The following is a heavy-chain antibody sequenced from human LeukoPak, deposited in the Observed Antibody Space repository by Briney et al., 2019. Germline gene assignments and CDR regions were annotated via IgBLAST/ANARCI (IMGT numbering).Heavy chain of an antibody. CDR2: VRTKTHGGAP. J-gene: IGHJ5*02. Sequence: GRSLGLSCKGSGVTFSDCAVTWFRQTPGKGLEWVGFVRTKTHGGAPETAASVRGRFNVSRDDSAGIAYLQMTSLRTEDTAMYYCARVNFRDYRGYTWFEPWGQGTLVTVSS. CDR3: ARVNFRDYRGYTWFEP. D-gene: IGHD3-10*01. V-gene: IGHV3-49*03. CDR1: GVTFSDCA.